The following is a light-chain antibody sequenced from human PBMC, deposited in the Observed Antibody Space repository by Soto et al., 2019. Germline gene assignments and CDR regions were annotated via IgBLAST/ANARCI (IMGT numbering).Light chain of an antibody. CDR2: KAS. CDR1: QSISNW. CDR3: QQYNSYPHT. V-gene: IGKV1-5*03. J-gene: IGKJ2*01. Sequence: DIQLTQFPSTLSPSVGDRVTITCRARQSISNWLAWYQQKPGKAPKLVIYKASSLKSGVPSRFSGSGSGTEFTLTISTLQPDDFATYYCQQYNSYPHTFGQGTKLEIK.